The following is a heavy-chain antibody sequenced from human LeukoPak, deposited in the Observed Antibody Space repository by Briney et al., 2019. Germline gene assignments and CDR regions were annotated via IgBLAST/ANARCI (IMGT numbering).Heavy chain of an antibody. CDR2: INHSGST. Sequence: SETLSLTCAVYGGSFSGYYWSWIRQPPGKGLEWIGEINHSGSTNSNPSLKSRLTISVDTSKNQFSLKLSSVTAADTAMYYCARRLLGYCSGGSCYSGYFQHWGQGTLVTVSS. V-gene: IGHV4-34*01. CDR1: GGSFSGYY. D-gene: IGHD2-15*01. CDR3: ARRLLGYCSGGSCYSGYFQH. J-gene: IGHJ1*01.